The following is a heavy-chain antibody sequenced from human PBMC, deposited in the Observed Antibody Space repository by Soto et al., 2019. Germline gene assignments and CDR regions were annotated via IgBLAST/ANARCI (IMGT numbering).Heavy chain of an antibody. CDR3: VGGGRVLRFLGGFYGMEV. J-gene: IGHJ6*01. CDR1: GGTFSSYA. D-gene: IGHD3-3*01. Sequence: QVQLVQSGAEVKKPGSSVKVSCKASGGTFSSYAISWVRQAPGQGLEWMGGIIPIFGTANYAQKFQGRVTITADESTSKAKGGVRRLRCEDTSVYYCVGGGRVLRFLGGFYGMEVW. CDR2: IIPIFGTA. V-gene: IGHV1-69*01.